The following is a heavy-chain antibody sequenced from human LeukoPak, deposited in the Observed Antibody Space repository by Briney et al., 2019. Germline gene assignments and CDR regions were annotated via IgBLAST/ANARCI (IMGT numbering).Heavy chain of an antibody. J-gene: IGHJ4*02. V-gene: IGHV1-18*01. D-gene: IGHD6-13*01. CDR2: ISGSNGNT. CDR3: ARYPLSYSSNWHYYFDY. CDR1: AYIFTICG. Sequence: GASVKVSCKSAAYIFTICGVGWERDAPGQGLEWMGWISGSNGNTNNAQKVQGRVTMTTDTSTSTAYMELRSLRSDDTAVYYCARYPLSYSSNWHYYFDYWGQGTLLTVSS.